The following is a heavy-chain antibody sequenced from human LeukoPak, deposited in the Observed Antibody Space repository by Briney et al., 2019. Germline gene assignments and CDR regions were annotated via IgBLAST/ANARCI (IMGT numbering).Heavy chain of an antibody. CDR3: AREGSGSYCSRTSCPRLYYGMDV. CDR2: ISAYNGNT. D-gene: IGHD2-2*01. CDR1: GYTFTSYG. Sequence: ASVKVSCKASGYTFTSYGISWVRQAPGQGLEWMGWISAYNGNTNYAQKLQGRVTMTTDTSTSTAYMELSSLRSEDTAVYYCAREGSGSYCSRTSCPRLYYGMDVWGQGTTVTVSS. V-gene: IGHV1-18*01. J-gene: IGHJ6*02.